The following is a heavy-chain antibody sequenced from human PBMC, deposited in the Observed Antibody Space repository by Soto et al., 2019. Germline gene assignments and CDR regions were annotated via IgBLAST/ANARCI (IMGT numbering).Heavy chain of an antibody. CDR1: GGSISSYY. D-gene: IGHD6-19*01. Sequence: SETLSLTCTVSGGSISSYYWSWIRQPPGKGLEWIGYIYYSGSTNYNPSLKSRVTISVDTSKNQFSLKLSSVTAADTAVYYCARRALAVAGRKPLYYFDYWGQGTLVTVSS. CDR3: ARRALAVAGRKPLYYFDY. V-gene: IGHV4-59*08. CDR2: IYYSGST. J-gene: IGHJ4*02.